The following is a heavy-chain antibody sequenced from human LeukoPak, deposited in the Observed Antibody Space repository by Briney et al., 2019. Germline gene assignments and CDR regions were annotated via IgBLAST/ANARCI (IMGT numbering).Heavy chain of an antibody. D-gene: IGHD6-19*01. CDR2: ISSSGDSI. V-gene: IGHV3-11*04. CDR3: ASSAIAEAGTLGY. Sequence: PGGSLRLSCAASGFTFSDYYMNWVRQAPGKGLEWVSYISSSGDSIYYADSVKGRFTISRDNAKNSLSLQMNSLTAEDTAVYYGASSAIAEAGTLGYWGQGTLVTVSS. CDR1: GFTFSDYY. J-gene: IGHJ4*02.